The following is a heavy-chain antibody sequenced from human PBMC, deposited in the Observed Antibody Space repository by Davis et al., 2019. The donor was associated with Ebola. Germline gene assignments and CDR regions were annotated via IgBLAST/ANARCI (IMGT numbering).Heavy chain of an antibody. J-gene: IGHJ5*02. V-gene: IGHV3-74*01. CDR1: GFTFTYW. Sequence: HTGGSLRLSCTASGFTFTYWMHWVRQAPGKGLVWVSRISGDGSGTNYADSVKGRFTISRDDAKNALYLQMNSLRAEDTAVYYCALSNWFDPWGQGTLVTVSS. CDR3: ALSNWFDP. CDR2: ISGDGSGT.